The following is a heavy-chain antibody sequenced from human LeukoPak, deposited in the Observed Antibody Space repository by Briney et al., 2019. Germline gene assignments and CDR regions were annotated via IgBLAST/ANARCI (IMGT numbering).Heavy chain of an antibody. CDR1: GGSISGHY. J-gene: IGHJ2*01. V-gene: IGHV4-59*05. D-gene: IGHD1-26*01. CDR3: ARRVYSGSYNWYFDL. Sequence: SETLSLTCTVSGGSISGHYWSWIRQPPGKGLEWIGSISYSGSTYNNPSLKSRVTISVDTSKNQFSLKLSSVTAPDTAVYYCARRVYSGSYNWYFDLWGRGTLVIVSS. CDR2: ISYSGST.